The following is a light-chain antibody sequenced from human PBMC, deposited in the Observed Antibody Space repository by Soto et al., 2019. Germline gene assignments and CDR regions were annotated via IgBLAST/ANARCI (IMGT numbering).Light chain of an antibody. V-gene: IGLV2-14*01. CDR3: SSYTTSSTVV. J-gene: IGLJ3*02. CDR1: GGDIGAYNY. Sequence: QSALTQPASVSGSPGQSITISCAGTGGDIGAYNYVSWYQQHPGKAPKLMIYEVIRRPSGISNRFSGSKSGNTASLTISTLPAEDEDDYYCSSYTTSSTVVFGGGTKLTVL. CDR2: EVI.